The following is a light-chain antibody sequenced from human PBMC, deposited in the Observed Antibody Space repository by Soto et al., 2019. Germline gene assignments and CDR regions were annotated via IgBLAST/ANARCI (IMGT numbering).Light chain of an antibody. CDR1: QSVSSNY. CDR3: QQYGGSPRT. CDR2: GAS. V-gene: IGKV3-20*01. J-gene: IGKJ1*01. Sequence: EIVMTQSPDTLSLSPGETATLSCRASQSVSSNYVAWFHQKPGQAPRLLIYGASSRATGIPDRFSGSGSGTDFTLTISRLEPEDFAVYYCQQYGGSPRTFGQGTKVDIK.